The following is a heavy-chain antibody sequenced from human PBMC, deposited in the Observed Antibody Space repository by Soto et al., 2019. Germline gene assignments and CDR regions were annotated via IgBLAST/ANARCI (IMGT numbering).Heavy chain of an antibody. D-gene: IGHD5-12*01. Sequence: SETLSLTCTVSGGSISSYYWSCIRQPAGKGLEWIGRIYTSGSTNYNPSLKSRVTMSVDTSKNQFSLKLSSVTAADTAAYYCARVDGYSGYDLFDYWGQGTLVTVSS. V-gene: IGHV4-4*07. CDR2: IYTSGST. J-gene: IGHJ4*02. CDR3: ARVDGYSGYDLFDY. CDR1: GGSISSYY.